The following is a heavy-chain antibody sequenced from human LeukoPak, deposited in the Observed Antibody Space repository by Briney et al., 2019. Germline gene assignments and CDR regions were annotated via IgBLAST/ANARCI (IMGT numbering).Heavy chain of an antibody. J-gene: IGHJ5*02. CDR1: GFTFDDYA. D-gene: IGHD3-3*01. V-gene: IGHV3-9*01. Sequence: GGSLRLSCAASGFTFDDYAMHWVRQAPGKGLEWVSGISWNSGSIGYADSVKGRFTISRDNAKNSLYLQMNSLRAEDTALYYCAEDTGGQGDFPNWFDPWGQGTLVTVSS. CDR2: ISWNSGSI. CDR3: AEDTGGQGDFPNWFDP.